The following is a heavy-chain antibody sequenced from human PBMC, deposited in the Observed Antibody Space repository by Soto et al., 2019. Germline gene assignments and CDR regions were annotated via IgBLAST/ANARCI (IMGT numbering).Heavy chain of an antibody. V-gene: IGHV3-23*01. CDR2: ISGSGGST. CDR3: AKVSLGVVTAAGAFDI. Sequence: SLRLSCAASGFTFSSYAMSWVRQAPGKGLEWVSAISGSGGSTYYADSVKGRFTISRDNSKNTLYLQMNSLRAEDTAVYYCAKVSLGVVTAAGAFDIWGQGTMVTVSS. J-gene: IGHJ3*02. CDR1: GFTFSSYA. D-gene: IGHD2-21*02.